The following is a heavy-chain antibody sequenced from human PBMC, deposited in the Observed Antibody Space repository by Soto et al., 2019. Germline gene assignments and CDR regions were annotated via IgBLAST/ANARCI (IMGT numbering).Heavy chain of an antibody. V-gene: IGHV3-15*01. CDR1: GFTFTNAW. CDR2: GKSKSDGETA. CDR3: TTIVLVPFDH. J-gene: IGHJ4*02. Sequence: GSLRLSCRTSGFTFTNAWVNWVRLTAGNGLEGVGRGKSKSDGETAEYAAPVKGRFIIPRDDSTDTLYLEMNNLTSEASAVYYCTTIVLVPFDHWGQGVLVTVSS. D-gene: IGHD3-22*01.